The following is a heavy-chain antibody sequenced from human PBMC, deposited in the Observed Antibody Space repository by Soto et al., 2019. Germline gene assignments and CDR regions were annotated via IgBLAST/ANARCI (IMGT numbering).Heavy chain of an antibody. D-gene: IGHD5-18*01. CDR3: AKAGRAMVSPYYFDY. J-gene: IGHJ4*02. CDR2: ISYDGSNK. CDR1: GFTFSSYG. V-gene: IGHV3-30*18. Sequence: QVQLVESGGGVVQPGRSLRLSCAASGFTFSSYGMHWVRQAPGKGLEWVAVISYDGSNKYYADSVKGRFTISRDNSKNTLYLQMNSLRAEDTAVYYCAKAGRAMVSPYYFDYWGQGTLVTVSS.